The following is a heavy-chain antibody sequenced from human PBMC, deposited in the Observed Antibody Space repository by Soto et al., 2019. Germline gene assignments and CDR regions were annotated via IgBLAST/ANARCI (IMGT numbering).Heavy chain of an antibody. CDR2: INHSGST. V-gene: IGHV4-34*01. D-gene: IGHD3-22*01. J-gene: IGHJ4*02. CDR3: ARGPGSYYYDSSGYYAY. CDR1: GGSFSGYY. Sequence: PSETLSLTCAVYGGSFSGYYWSWIRQPPGKGLEWIGEINHSGSTNYNPSLKSRVTISVDTSKNQFSLKLSSVTAADTAVYYCARGPGSYYYDSSGYYAYWGQGTLATVSS.